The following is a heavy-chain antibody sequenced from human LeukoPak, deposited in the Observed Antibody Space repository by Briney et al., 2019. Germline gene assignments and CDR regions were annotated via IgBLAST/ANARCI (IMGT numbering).Heavy chain of an antibody. CDR1: GYTFTVYY. D-gene: IGHD3-3*01. Sequence: ASVKVSCKASGYTFTVYYMHWVRQAPGQGLEWMGRINPNSGGTNYAQKFQGRVTMTRDTSISTAYMELSRLRSDDTAVYYCARDLEEWLLSLLGYWGQGTLVTVSS. V-gene: IGHV1-2*06. CDR3: ARDLEEWLLSLLGY. J-gene: IGHJ4*02. CDR2: INPNSGGT.